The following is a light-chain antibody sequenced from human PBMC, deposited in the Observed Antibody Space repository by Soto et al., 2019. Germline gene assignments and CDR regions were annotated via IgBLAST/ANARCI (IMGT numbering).Light chain of an antibody. J-gene: IGLJ1*01. CDR2: AGS. Sequence: QSALTQPASVSGSPGQSITISCTRTSSDVGSYNLASWYQQHPGKAPKLIISAGSKRSSGVANLFSGSKSGNAASLTISGLPAEDEADYYCCSYAGSSTYVFGTGSKVTVL. V-gene: IGLV2-23*01. CDR1: SSDVGSYNL. CDR3: CSYAGSSTYV.